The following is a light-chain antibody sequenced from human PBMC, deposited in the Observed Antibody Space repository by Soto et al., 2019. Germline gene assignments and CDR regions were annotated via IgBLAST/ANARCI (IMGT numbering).Light chain of an antibody. Sequence: VVLTQSPATLSVTPGERATLSCRASQSVSTNLAWYQQGPGQAPRLLIYGASARATGIPARFSGSGAGTEFTLTISSLQSEDFAVYYCQQYNNWPPTFGQGTRLEIK. CDR2: GAS. CDR3: QQYNNWPPT. V-gene: IGKV3-15*01. CDR1: QSVSTN. J-gene: IGKJ5*01.